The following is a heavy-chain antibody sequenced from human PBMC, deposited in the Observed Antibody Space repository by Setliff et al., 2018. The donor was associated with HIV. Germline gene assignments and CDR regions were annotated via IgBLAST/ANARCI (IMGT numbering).Heavy chain of an antibody. CDR3: AREDTAMVTPYYYYYGMDV. D-gene: IGHD5-18*01. CDR1: GYTFTSYD. Sequence: ASVKVSCKASGYTFTSYDINWVRQATGQGLEWMGWMNPNSGNTGYAQKFQGRVTMTRNTSIRTAYMELSSLRSEDTAVYYCAREDTAMVTPYYYYYGMDVWGHGTTVTVS. V-gene: IGHV1-8*01. CDR2: MNPNSGNT. J-gene: IGHJ6*02.